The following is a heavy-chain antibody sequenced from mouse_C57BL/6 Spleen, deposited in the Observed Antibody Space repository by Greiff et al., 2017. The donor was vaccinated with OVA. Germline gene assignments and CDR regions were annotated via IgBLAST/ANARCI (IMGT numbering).Heavy chain of an antibody. D-gene: IGHD2-5*01. CDR2: ISYSGST. CDR3: ARDDSNYVAWFAY. Sequence: EVKLMESGPGMVKPSQSLSLTCTVTGYSITSGYDWHWIRHFPGNKLEWMGYISYSGSTNYNPSLKSRISITHDTSKNHFFLKLNSVTTEDTATYYCARDDSNYVAWFAYWGQGTLVTVSA. CDR1: GYSITSGYD. J-gene: IGHJ3*01. V-gene: IGHV3-1*01.